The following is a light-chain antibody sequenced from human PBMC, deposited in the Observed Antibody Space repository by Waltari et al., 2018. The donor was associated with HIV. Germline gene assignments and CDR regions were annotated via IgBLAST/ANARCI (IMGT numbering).Light chain of an antibody. CDR3: CSYAGSYTWV. V-gene: IGLV2-11*01. CDR1: SGDFGGYNY. CDR2: DVR. Sequence: QSALTQPRSVSDSPGQSVTLSCTGTSGDFGGYNYVSWYQQQPGKAPNLMIYDVRKRPSGVPDRFSGSKSGNTASLTISGLQAEDEGNYYCCSYAGSYTWVFGGGTKLTVL. J-gene: IGLJ3*02.